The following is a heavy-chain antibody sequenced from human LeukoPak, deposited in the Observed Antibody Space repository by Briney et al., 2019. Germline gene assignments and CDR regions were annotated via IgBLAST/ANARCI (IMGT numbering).Heavy chain of an antibody. D-gene: IGHD2-2*01. CDR3: VSFYETY. CDR1: GNYW. V-gene: IGHV3-74*01. Sequence: PGGSLRLSCAASGNYWMHWVRQAPGKGLVWVSHINGDGSWTTYADSVKGRFTISKDNAKNTVYLQMSNLRAEDTAVYYCVSFYETYWGRGTLVTVSS. J-gene: IGHJ4*02. CDR2: INGDGSWT.